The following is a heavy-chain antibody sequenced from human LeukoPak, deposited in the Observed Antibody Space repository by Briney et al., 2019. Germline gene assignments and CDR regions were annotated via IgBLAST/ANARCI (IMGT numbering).Heavy chain of an antibody. J-gene: IGHJ4*02. D-gene: IGHD1-26*01. CDR2: ISYTGTYI. CDR1: AFSLSAYN. V-gene: IGHV3-21*04. CDR3: VRDRGTYRPIDY. Sequence: GGSLRLSCAASAFSLSAYNMNWVRQAQGKGLERVSSISYTGTYIYYADSVKGRFTISRDNAQNSLSLQMNSLRAEDTAIYYCVRDRGTYRPIDYWGQGTLVTVSS.